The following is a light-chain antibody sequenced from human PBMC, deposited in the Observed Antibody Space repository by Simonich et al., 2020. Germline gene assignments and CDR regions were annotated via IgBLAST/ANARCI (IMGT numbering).Light chain of an antibody. J-gene: IGKJ4*01. CDR2: DAS. CDR1: QSVSSN. V-gene: IGKV3D-11*02. CDR3: QQRSNWHELT. Sequence: EIVLTQSPATLSLSPGERATLSCRASQSVSSNLAWYQQKPGQAPRLLIYDASNRATAIPARFSGSGPGTDFTLTISSLEPEDFAVYYCQQRSNWHELTFGGGTKVEIK.